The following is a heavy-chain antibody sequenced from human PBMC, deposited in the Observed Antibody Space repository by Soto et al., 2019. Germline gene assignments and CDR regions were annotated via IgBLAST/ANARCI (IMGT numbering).Heavy chain of an antibody. J-gene: IGHJ4*02. CDR2: IYHSGST. CDR3: ARGNVVAIDY. V-gene: IGHV4-30-2*01. Sequence: SETLSLTCAFSGGSISSGGYSLSWIRQPPGKGLEWIGYIYHSGSTYYNPSLKSRVTISVDRSKNQFSLKLSPVTAADTAVYYCARGNVVAIDYWGQGTLVTVSS. CDR1: GGSISSGGYS. D-gene: IGHD2-21*01.